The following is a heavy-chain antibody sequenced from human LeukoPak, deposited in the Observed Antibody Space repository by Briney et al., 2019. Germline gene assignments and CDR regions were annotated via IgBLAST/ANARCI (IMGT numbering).Heavy chain of an antibody. V-gene: IGHV3-74*01. D-gene: IGHD2-15*01. CDR2: INGDGTST. CDR1: GFTLSNYW. CDR3: GRGGVVASMDV. J-gene: IGHJ6*02. Sequence: PAGSLRLSCVASGFTLSNYWMHWVRQAPGEGLVWVSHINGDGTSTGYADSVRGRFTISRDNAKNTLYLQMNSLRAEDTAVYYCGRGGVVASMDVWGQGSTVSASS.